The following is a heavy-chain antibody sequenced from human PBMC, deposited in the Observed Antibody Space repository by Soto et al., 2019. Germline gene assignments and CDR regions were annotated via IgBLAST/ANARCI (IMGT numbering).Heavy chain of an antibody. D-gene: IGHD1-26*01. Sequence: LRLSCSTSGFTFGGYGVSWFRQAPGKGLEWIGFIRSKAYSRTAEYAASVRGRFIISRDDSEGIAYLQMNSLQNEDTGVYYCARDRNGWETRATYYDYWGPGTQVTVSS. J-gene: IGHJ4*02. V-gene: IGHV3-49*03. CDR3: ARDRNGWETRATYYDY. CDR2: IRSKAYSRTA. CDR1: GFTFGGYG.